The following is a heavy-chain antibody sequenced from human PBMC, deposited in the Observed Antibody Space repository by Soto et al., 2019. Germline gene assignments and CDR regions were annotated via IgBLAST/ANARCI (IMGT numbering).Heavy chain of an antibody. J-gene: IGHJ4*02. Sequence: PGGSLRLSCAASGFTFSNAWMSWVRQAPGKGLEWVGRIKSKTDGGTTDYAAPVKGRFTISRDDSKNTLYLQMNSLKTEDTVVYYCTTEQDYDFWSGSLGWGQGTLVTVSS. D-gene: IGHD3-3*01. CDR1: GFTFSNAW. CDR3: TTEQDYDFWSGSLG. CDR2: IKSKTDGGTT. V-gene: IGHV3-15*01.